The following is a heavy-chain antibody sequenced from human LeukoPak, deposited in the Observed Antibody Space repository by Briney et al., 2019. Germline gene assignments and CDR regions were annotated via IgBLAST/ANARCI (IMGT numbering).Heavy chain of an antibody. J-gene: IGHJ4*02. CDR3: ARLSSSLSGSKFDY. V-gene: IGHV4-59*08. Sequence: SETLSLSCSVSGVSISSYYWSWIRQPPGKGLEWIGYIYYSGTTNYNPSLKSRVTISVDTSNNHFSLKLSSVTAADTAVYYCARLSSSLSGSKFDYWGQGTLVAVSS. D-gene: IGHD6-13*01. CDR1: GVSISSYY. CDR2: IYYSGTT.